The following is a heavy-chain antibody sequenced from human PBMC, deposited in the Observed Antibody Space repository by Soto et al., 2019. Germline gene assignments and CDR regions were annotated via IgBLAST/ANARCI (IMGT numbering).Heavy chain of an antibody. CDR3: ARDRGIAARYYYHYGMDV. Sequence: SETLSLTCTVSGGSISSYYWSWIRQPPGKGLEWIGYIYYSGSTNYNPPLKSRVTISVDTSKNQFSLKLSSVTAADTAVYYCARDRGIAARYYYHYGMDVWGQGTTVTVSS. CDR2: IYYSGST. D-gene: IGHD6-6*01. J-gene: IGHJ6*02. V-gene: IGHV4-59*01. CDR1: GGSISSYY.